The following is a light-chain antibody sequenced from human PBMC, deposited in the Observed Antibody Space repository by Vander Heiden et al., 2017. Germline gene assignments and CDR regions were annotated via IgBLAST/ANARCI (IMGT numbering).Light chain of an antibody. CDR3: MQGTHWPPIT. CDR1: QSLVSSDGNTY. Sequence: DVVMTQSPLSLPVTLGQPASISCRSSQSLVSSDGNTYLSWFQQRPGQSPRRLIYKVSNRDSGVPDRFSGSGSGTDITLRISRVEAEDVGVYYCMQGTHWPPITFGQGTRLEIK. V-gene: IGKV2-30*01. J-gene: IGKJ5*01. CDR2: KVS.